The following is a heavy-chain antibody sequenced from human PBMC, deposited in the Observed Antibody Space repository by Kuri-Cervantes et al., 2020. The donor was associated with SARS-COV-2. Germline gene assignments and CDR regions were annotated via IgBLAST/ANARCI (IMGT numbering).Heavy chain of an antibody. CDR1: GGSISSSSYY. CDR2: IWYDGSNK. Sequence: GGSLRLSCTVSGGSISSSSYYWGWVRQAPGKGLEWVAVIWYDGSNKYYADSVKGRFTISRDNSKNTLYLQMNSLRAEDTAVYYCARCSGITGTDFYYYYGMDVWGQGTTVTVSS. V-gene: IGHV3-33*08. D-gene: IGHD1-7*01. CDR3: ARCSGITGTDFYYYYGMDV. J-gene: IGHJ6*02.